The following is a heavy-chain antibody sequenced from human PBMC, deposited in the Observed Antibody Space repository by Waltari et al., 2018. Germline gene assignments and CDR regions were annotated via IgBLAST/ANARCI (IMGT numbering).Heavy chain of an antibody. CDR1: GFTFDDYA. J-gene: IGHJ4*02. V-gene: IGHV3-9*01. Sequence: EVQLVESGGGLVQPGRSLRLSCAASGFTFDDYAMHWVRQAPGKGLEWVSGISWNSGSIGYADSVKGRFTISRDNAKNSPYLQMNSLRAEDTALYYCAAVADYFDYWGQGTLVTVSS. CDR3: AAVADYFDY. D-gene: IGHD6-19*01. CDR2: ISWNSGSI.